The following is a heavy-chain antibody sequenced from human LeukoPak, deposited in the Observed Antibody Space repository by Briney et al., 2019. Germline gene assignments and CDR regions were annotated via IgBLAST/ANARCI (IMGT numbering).Heavy chain of an antibody. D-gene: IGHD3-10*01. Sequence: KPSETLSLTCTVSGGSISSYYWSWIRQPPGKGLEWIGYIYYSGSTNYNPSLKSRVTISVDTSKNQFSLKLSSVTAADTAVYYCARGLPGPGSYWGQGTLVTVSS. CDR3: ARGLPGPGSY. CDR1: GGSISSYY. V-gene: IGHV4-59*01. CDR2: IYYSGST. J-gene: IGHJ4*02.